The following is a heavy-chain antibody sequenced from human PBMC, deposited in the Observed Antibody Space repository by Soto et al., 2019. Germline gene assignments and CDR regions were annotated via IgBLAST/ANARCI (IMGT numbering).Heavy chain of an antibody. CDR2: ISAYNGNT. Sequence: GASVKVSCKASGYTFTSYGISWVRQAPGQGLEWMGWISAYNGNTNYAQKLQGRATMTTDTSTSTAYMELRSLRSDDTAVYYCARKYCSGGSCYRNWFDPWGQGTLVTVSS. D-gene: IGHD2-15*01. V-gene: IGHV1-18*04. J-gene: IGHJ5*02. CDR3: ARKYCSGGSCYRNWFDP. CDR1: GYTFTSYG.